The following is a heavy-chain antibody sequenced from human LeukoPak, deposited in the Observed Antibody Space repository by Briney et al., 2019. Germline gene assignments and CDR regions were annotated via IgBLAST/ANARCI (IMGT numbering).Heavy chain of an antibody. Sequence: PVKVSCRTSGFTFGTSAVQWVRQARGQRLEWIGWIIVGSGATNYAESLQGRFTITRDMSTNTAYMELSSLGSKDSAVYYCAAELYGVYTDCCTFHLWGQGTLVTVSS. V-gene: IGHV1-58*01. J-gene: IGHJ3*01. D-gene: IGHD4-17*01. CDR3: AAELYGVYTDCCTFHL. CDR2: IIVGSGAT. CDR1: GFTFGTSA.